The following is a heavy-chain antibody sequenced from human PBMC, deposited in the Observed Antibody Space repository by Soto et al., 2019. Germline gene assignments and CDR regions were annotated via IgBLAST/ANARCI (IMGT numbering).Heavy chain of an antibody. D-gene: IGHD6-13*01. Sequence: TLSLTCSVSGGSISRYYWSWIRQPPGKGLEWIGYIYYSGSTNYNPSLKSRVTISVDTSKNQFSLKLSSVTAADTAVYYCAREYTRAVDYYFDYWGQGTLVNVSS. CDR2: IYYSGST. CDR1: GGSISRYY. V-gene: IGHV4-59*01. CDR3: AREYTRAVDYYFDY. J-gene: IGHJ4*02.